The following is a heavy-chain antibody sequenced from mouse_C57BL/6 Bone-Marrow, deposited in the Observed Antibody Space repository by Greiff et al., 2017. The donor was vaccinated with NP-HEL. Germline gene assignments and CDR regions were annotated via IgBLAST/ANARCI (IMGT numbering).Heavy chain of an antibody. Sequence: QVQLQQPGAELVRPGSSVKLSCKASGYTFTSYWMHWVKQRPIQGLEWIGNIDPSDSETHYNQKFKDKATLTVDKSSSTAYMQLSSLTSEDSAVYYCVYYGTPYWYFDVWGTGTTVTVSS. V-gene: IGHV1-52*01. CDR3: VYYGTPYWYFDV. CDR1: GYTFTSYW. CDR2: IDPSDSET. J-gene: IGHJ1*03. D-gene: IGHD1-1*01.